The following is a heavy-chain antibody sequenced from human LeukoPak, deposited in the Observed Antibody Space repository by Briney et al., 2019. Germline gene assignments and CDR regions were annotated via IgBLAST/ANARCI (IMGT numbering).Heavy chain of an antibody. CDR1: GGSVSSSSWY. J-gene: IGHJ5*02. CDR3: ARPLLDVDGYSNSNWLDP. Sequence: SETLPLTCTVSGGSVSSSSWYWGWIRQPPGKGLEWIGSIYYSGSTYYNPSLKSRVTISVDKSKNQFSLKLSSVTAADTAVYFCARPLLDVDGYSNSNWLDPWGQGTLVTVSS. CDR2: IYYSGST. V-gene: IGHV4-39*01. D-gene: IGHD5-24*01.